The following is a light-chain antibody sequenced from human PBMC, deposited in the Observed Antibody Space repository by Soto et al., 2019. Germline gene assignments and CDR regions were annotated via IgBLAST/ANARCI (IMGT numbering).Light chain of an antibody. CDR1: QDISNY. Sequence: DIQMTQSPSSLSASVGDRVTITCQASQDISNYLNWYQQKPGKAPKLLIYDASNLETGVPSRFSGSGSGTDFTSTISSLQPEDIATYYCQQYDNLPRYTFGQGTKLEIK. V-gene: IGKV1-33*01. CDR3: QQYDNLPRYT. CDR2: DAS. J-gene: IGKJ2*01.